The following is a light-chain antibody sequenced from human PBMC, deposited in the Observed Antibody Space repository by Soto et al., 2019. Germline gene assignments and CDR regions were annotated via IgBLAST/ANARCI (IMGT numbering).Light chain of an antibody. Sequence: QSALTQPASVSGSPGQSITISCTGTSSDVGGYNYVSWYQQHPGKAPKLMIYDVSNRPSGVSNRFSGSKSGNTASLTISGLQAEDEAEYYCRSYTGSRTCVFGTGTKLTVL. J-gene: IGLJ1*01. CDR3: RSYTGSRTCV. V-gene: IGLV2-14*03. CDR1: SSDVGGYNY. CDR2: DVS.